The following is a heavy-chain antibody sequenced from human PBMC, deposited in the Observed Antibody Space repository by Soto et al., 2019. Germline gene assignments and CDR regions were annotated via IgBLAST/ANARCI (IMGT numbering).Heavy chain of an antibody. J-gene: IGHJ4*02. CDR2: ISGGGYST. CDR1: GLTFSSYP. D-gene: IGHD1-26*01. CDR3: AKARSGHYSFDY. Sequence: GGSLRLSCTASGLTFSSYPMTWVRQAPGKGLEWVSAISGGGYSTYYADSVKGRFTISRDNSKNTLDLQMNSLRAEDTAIYYCAKARSGHYSFDYWSQGTLVTVS. V-gene: IGHV3-23*01.